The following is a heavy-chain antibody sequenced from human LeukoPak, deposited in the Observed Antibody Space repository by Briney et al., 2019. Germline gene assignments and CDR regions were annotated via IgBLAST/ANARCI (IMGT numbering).Heavy chain of an antibody. Sequence: GGSLRLSCVASGLTFTSSAMSWVRQAPGRGLEWVSAITGSGGRTYYADSVKGRFTISRDNAKNTLYLQMSSLRVEDTAVYYCADIVPGARDWGQGTLVTVSS. CDR1: GLTFTSSA. CDR2: ITGSGGRT. CDR3: ADIVPGARD. J-gene: IGHJ4*02. D-gene: IGHD2-8*02. V-gene: IGHV3-23*01.